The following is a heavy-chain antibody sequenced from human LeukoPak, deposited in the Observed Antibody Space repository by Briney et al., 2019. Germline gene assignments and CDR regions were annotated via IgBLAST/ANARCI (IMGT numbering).Heavy chain of an antibody. J-gene: IGHJ4*02. CDR2: ISGSGGST. CDR3: AKAVSPEWLVDY. V-gene: IGHV3-23*01. D-gene: IGHD6-19*01. Sequence: GGSLRLSCAASGFTFGSYAMSWVRQAPGKGLEWVSAISGSGGSTYYADSVKGRFTISRDNSKNTLYLQMNSLRAEDTAVYYCAKAVSPEWLVDYWGQGTLVTVSS. CDR1: GFTFGSYA.